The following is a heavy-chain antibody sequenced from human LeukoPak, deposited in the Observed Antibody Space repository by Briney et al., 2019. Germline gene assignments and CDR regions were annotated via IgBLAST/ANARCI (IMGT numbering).Heavy chain of an antibody. CDR2: IYSSGNT. CDR3: ARRNDFGI. Sequence: SETLSLTCTVSGGSISGDHWNWIRQPPGKGLEWIGYIYSSGNTNYNPSLKSRVTISVDMSKNQFSVKLSSVTAADTAVYYCARRNDFGIWGQGTMVTVST. V-gene: IGHV4-59*08. J-gene: IGHJ3*02. CDR1: GGSISGDH.